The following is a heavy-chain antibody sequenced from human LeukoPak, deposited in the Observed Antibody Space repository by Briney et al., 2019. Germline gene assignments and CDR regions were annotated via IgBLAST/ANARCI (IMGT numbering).Heavy chain of an antibody. D-gene: IGHD2-15*01. CDR1: RYSLSLYSAV. CDR3: VRDGYSSYWYFDI. V-gene: IGHV6-1*01. Sequence: SQTLSLTCGISRYSLSLYSAVWESIRQSPSRGLEWLGRKYYRSRWYNDYAVSVKSRITIDPDTSNNQFFLQPNSVTPEDTAVYYCVRDGYSSYWYFDIWGRGTLVTVSS. J-gene: IGHJ2*01. CDR2: KYYRSRWYN.